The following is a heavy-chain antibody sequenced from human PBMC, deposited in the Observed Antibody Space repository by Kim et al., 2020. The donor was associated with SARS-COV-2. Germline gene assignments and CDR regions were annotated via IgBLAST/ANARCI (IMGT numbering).Heavy chain of an antibody. J-gene: IGHJ6*02. V-gene: IGHV1-69*13. D-gene: IGHD3-9*01. CDR1: GGTFSSYA. CDR2: IIPIFGTA. Sequence: SVKVSCKASGGTFSSYAISWVRQAPGQGLEWMGGIIPIFGTANYAQKFQGRVTITADESTSTAYMELSSLRSEDTAVYYFARDPGNYDILTGYYVYYYYGMDVCGQGTPVTVSS. CDR3: ARDPGNYDILTGYYVYYYYGMDV.